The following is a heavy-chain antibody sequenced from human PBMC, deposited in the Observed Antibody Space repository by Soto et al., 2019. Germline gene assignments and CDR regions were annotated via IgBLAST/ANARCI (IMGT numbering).Heavy chain of an antibody. Sequence: SETLSVTWAVVSGSLGDHCGAWIRQSPEKPLHWIGEIHPSGSTDYNPSLTSRPTLSLDTSKNQFSLKVASVTAAETAVYFCARDKPSGYRFGRRNFFFYGLDVCGARTTVTVSS. CDR1: SGSLGDHC. CDR3: ARDKPSGYRFGRRNFFFYGLDV. CDR2: IHPSGST. V-gene: IGHV4-34*01. D-gene: IGHD5-18*01. J-gene: IGHJ6*02.